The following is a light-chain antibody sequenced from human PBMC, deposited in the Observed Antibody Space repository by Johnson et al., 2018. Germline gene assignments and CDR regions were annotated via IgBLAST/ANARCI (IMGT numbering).Light chain of an antibody. Sequence: QSVLTQPPSVSGAPGQKVTISCSGSSSNIGNNYVSWYQQLPGTAPKLLIYENNKRPSGIPDRFSGSKSGTSATLGITGLQTGDEADYYCGTWDSSRRAGNVFGTGTKVTVL. J-gene: IGLJ1*01. V-gene: IGLV1-51*02. CDR3: GTWDSSRRAGNV. CDR1: SSNIGNNY. CDR2: ENN.